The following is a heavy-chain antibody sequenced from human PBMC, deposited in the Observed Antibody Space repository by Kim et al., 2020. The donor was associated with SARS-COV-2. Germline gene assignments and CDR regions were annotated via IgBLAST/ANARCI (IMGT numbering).Heavy chain of an antibody. V-gene: IGHV6-1*01. CDR1: GDTVSSNYTA. CDR3: TRGFAT. J-gene: IGHJ5*02. Sequence: SQTLSLTCDISGDTVSSNYTAWNWIRQSPSGGLEWLGRTYHRSEWINEYAVSVKGRIIITPDTSKNQFSLHLSSVTPEDSAMYFCTRGFATWGPGTRVTVSS. CDR2: TYHRSEWIN.